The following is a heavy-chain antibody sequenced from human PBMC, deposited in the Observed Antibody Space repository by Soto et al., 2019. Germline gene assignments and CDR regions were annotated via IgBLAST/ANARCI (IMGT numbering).Heavy chain of an antibody. CDR1: GTSITSSNW. CDR2: IYHSGST. J-gene: IGHJ5*02. D-gene: IGHD4-17*01. V-gene: IGHV4-4*02. CDR3: ARGADYSDYAACFDP. Sequence: QVRLQASGPGLVKASETLSLTCTVTGTSITSSNWWSWVRQSPEKGLEWIGKIYHSGSTNYNPSLKSRVIMSVDRSKNQFSLTLSSVTAAVTAVYYCARGADYSDYAACFDPWGLGTLVTVSS.